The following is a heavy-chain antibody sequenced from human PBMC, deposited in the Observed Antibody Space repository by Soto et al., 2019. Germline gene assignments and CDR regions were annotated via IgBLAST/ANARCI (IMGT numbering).Heavy chain of an antibody. CDR1: GFTFSSYG. J-gene: IGHJ4*02. D-gene: IGHD4-17*01. Sequence: QVQLVESGGGVVQPGRSLRLSCAASGFTFSSYGMHWVRQAPGKGLEWVAVISYDGSNKYYADSVKGRFTISRDNSKNTLYLQMNILRAEDTAVYYCAKGSLREFDYWGQGTLVTVSS. V-gene: IGHV3-30*18. CDR3: AKGSLREFDY. CDR2: ISYDGSNK.